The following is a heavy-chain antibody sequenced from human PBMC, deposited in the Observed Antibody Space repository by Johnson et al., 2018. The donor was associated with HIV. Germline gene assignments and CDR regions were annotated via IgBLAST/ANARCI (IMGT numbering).Heavy chain of an antibody. Sequence: KPGGSLRLSCVASGFTVSNNFMSWLRQAPGKGLEWVSVIYSGGRTYYTDPVKGRFTISRDTAKNTLYLQMNSLRVEDTAVYYCARDPITPYERGPDAFDVWGQGTVVTVSS. CDR3: ARDPITPYERGPDAFDV. CDR2: IYSGGRT. D-gene: IGHD2-21*01. J-gene: IGHJ3*01. CDR1: GFTVSNNF. V-gene: IGHV3-53*01.